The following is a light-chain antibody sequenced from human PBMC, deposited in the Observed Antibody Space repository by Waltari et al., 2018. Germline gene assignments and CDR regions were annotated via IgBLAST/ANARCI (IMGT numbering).Light chain of an antibody. Sequence: DVVLTPTPLSLPVTLGQPASISYTSSQSLVHSDGNTYLNWFQQRPGQSPRRLIYKVSNRDSGVPDRFSGSGSGTDFTLKISRVEAEDVGIYYCMQGTHWPPYTFGQGTKLEIK. CDR1: QSLVHSDGNTY. CDR2: KVS. J-gene: IGKJ2*01. V-gene: IGKV2-30*02. CDR3: MQGTHWPPYT.